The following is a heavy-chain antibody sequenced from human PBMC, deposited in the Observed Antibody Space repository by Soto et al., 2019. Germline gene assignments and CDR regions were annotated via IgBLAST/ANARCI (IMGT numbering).Heavy chain of an antibody. V-gene: IGHV3-23*01. CDR1: DLPSINKP. CDR2: ISDTGGDS. D-gene: IGHD1-1*01. J-gene: IGHJ4*02. Sequence: PGGSLSLSSKPSDLPSINKPLTWSRKSPGKGLEWVSSISDTGGDSYYADSMDGRFTVSRDNSKNTLYLQINSLRAEDTAIYYCVRDLYRSATMPCLDHWGQGALVTVSS. CDR3: VRDLYRSATMPCLDH.